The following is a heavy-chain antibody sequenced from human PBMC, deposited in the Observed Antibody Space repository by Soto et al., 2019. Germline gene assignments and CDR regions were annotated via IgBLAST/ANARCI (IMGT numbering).Heavy chain of an antibody. V-gene: IGHV3-23*01. CDR3: AKDRRAGGNYGFYSDF. CDR2: SSATGAGT. D-gene: IGHD1-7*01. J-gene: IGHJ4*02. Sequence: EVQLLESGGGLVQPGGSLTLSCAACGFTFSSYGMTWIRQAPGKGLEWVSFSSATGAGTYYADSVKGRFTISRDNSKNTLYLQMTSLRADDTAVYYCAKDRRAGGNYGFYSDFWGQGALVIVSS. CDR1: GFTFSSYG.